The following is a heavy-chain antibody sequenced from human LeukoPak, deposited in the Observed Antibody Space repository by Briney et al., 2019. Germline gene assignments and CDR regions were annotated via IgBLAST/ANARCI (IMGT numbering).Heavy chain of an antibody. D-gene: IGHD2-8*02. CDR1: GFTFNTYW. CDR3: AKEAYLVHAFDI. V-gene: IGHV3-74*01. CDR2: INSDGSST. Sequence: PGGSLRLSCAASGFTFNTYWMHWVRQAPGKGLVWVSRINSDGSSTTYADSVKGRFTISRDNAKNTVYLQMNSLRAEDTAVYYCAKEAYLVHAFDIWGQGTMVTVSS. J-gene: IGHJ3*02.